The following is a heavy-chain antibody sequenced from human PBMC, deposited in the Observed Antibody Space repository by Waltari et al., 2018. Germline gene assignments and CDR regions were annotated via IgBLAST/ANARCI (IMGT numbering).Heavy chain of an antibody. CDR3: ARDRVEMAHYGMDV. V-gene: IGHV4-39*07. CDR2: IYYSGST. D-gene: IGHD2-15*01. Sequence: QLQLQESGPGLVKPSETLSLTCTVSGGSISSSSYYWGWIRQPPGKGLEWIGSIYYSGSTYYNPSLKSRVTISVDTSKNQFSLKLSSVTAADTAVYYCARDRVEMAHYGMDVWGQGTTVTVSS. CDR1: GGSISSSSYY. J-gene: IGHJ6*02.